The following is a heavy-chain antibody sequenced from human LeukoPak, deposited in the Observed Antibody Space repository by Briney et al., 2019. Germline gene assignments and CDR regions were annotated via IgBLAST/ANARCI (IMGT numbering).Heavy chain of an antibody. D-gene: IGHD5-24*01. CDR1: GGSISSYY. J-gene: IGHJ4*02. CDR2: IYYSGST. Sequence: SETLSLTCTVSGGSISSYYWSWIRQPPGKGLEWIGYIYYSGSTNYNPSLKSRVTISVDTSKNQFSLKLSSVTAADTAVYYCARAVAMASFWSFHYWGQGTLVTVSS. V-gene: IGHV4-59*01. CDR3: ARAVAMASFWSFHY.